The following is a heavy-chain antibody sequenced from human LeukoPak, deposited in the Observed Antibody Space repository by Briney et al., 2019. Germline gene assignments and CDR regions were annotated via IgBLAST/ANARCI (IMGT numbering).Heavy chain of an antibody. J-gene: IGHJ4*02. CDR1: GFTFSSYA. CDR2: ISYDGSNK. V-gene: IGHV3-30-3*01. Sequence: GGSLRLSCAASGFTFSSYAMHWVRQAPGKGLEWVAVISYDGSNKYYADSVKGRFTISRDNSKNTLYLQMNSLRAEDTAVYYCARAEIAVVLNYYFDYWGQGTLVTVSS. CDR3: ARAEIAVVLNYYFDY. D-gene: IGHD3-22*01.